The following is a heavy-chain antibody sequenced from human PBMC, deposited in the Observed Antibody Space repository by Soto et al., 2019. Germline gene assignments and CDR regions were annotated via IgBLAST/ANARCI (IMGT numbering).Heavy chain of an antibody. D-gene: IGHD3-22*01. J-gene: IGHJ5*02. V-gene: IGHV1-69*01. CDR1: GGTFTYYG. CDR3: ARDLGTTIAGPPRRETYGWLDP. CDR2: IIPIIGPA. Sequence: QVQLVQAGAEVKRPGSSVKLSCKASGGTFTYYGISWVRQAPGPGLEWMGGIIPIIGPATYAQKFQGRVTITAYQSTSTAYMELSSLGAEDTALYSCARDLGTTIAGPPRRETYGWLDPWGQGTLVTVSS.